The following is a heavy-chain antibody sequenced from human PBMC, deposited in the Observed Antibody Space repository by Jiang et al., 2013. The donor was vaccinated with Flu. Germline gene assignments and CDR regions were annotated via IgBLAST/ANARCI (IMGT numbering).Heavy chain of an antibody. J-gene: IGHJ4*02. D-gene: IGHD2-15*01. Sequence: GLVKPSGTLSLTCAVSGATISSTNWWTWVRQPPGKGLEWIGEINHSGSTNYNPSLKSRVTISVDKSKNHFSLKLSSVTAADTAVYYCARKRGCSGGSCYNYFDYWGQGTLVTVSS. CDR2: INHSGST. CDR1: GATISSTNW. V-gene: IGHV4-4*02. CDR3: ARKRGCSGGSCYNYFDY.